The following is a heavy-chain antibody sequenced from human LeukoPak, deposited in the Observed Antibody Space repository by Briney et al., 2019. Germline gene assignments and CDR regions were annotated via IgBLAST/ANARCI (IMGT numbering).Heavy chain of an antibody. CDR2: IIPIFGSA. CDR1: GGTFSSYA. J-gene: IGHJ4*02. CDR3: ARDRIPMVRGVSYFDY. Sequence: ASVKVSCKASGGTFSSYAIRWVRQAPGQGLEWMGGIIPIFGSANYAQKFQGRVTITADESTSTAYMELSSLRSEDTAVYYCARDRIPMVRGVSYFDYWGQGTLVTVSS. V-gene: IGHV1-69*13. D-gene: IGHD3-10*01.